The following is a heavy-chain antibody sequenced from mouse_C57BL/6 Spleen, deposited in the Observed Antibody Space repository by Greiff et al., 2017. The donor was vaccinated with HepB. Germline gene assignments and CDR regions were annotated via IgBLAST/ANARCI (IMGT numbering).Heavy chain of an antibody. V-gene: IGHV1-52*01. J-gene: IGHJ1*03. D-gene: IGHD1-1*01. CDR3: ARGGYYYGSSYRYFDV. CDR1: GYTFTSYW. CDR2: IDPSDSET. Sequence: VKLQQPGAELVRPGSSVKLSCKASGYTFTSYWMHWVKQRPIQGLEWIGNIDPSDSETHYNQKFKDKATLTVDKSSSTAYMQLSSLTSEDSAVYYCARGGYYYGSSYRYFDVWGTGTTVTVSS.